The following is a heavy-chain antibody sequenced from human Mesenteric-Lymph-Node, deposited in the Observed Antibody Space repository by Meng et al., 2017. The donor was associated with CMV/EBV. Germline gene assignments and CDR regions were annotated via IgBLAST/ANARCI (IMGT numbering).Heavy chain of an antibody. CDR2: ISYTGGT. J-gene: IGHJ4*02. V-gene: IGHV4-34*01. Sequence: LSLTCAVYGGSFSGYWWSWIRQPPGKGLEWVGEISYTGGTNYNPSLKSRVIISADTSKKQFSLKLTSVTAADTAVYYCAMHPADFDYWGQGILVTVSS. CDR3: AMHPADFDY. CDR1: GGSFSGYW.